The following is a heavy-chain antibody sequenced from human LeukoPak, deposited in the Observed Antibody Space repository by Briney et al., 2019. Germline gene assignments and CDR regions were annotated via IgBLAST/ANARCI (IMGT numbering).Heavy chain of an antibody. Sequence: GGSLRLSCAASGFTFSSYWMHWVRQAPGKGLEWVSAISGSGGSTYYADSVKGRFTISRDNSKNTLYLQMNSLRAEDTAVYYCARDRDSSGYYYVWGQGTLVTVSS. CDR3: ARDRDSSGYYYV. CDR1: GFTFSSYW. D-gene: IGHD3-22*01. V-gene: IGHV3-23*01. J-gene: IGHJ4*02. CDR2: ISGSGGST.